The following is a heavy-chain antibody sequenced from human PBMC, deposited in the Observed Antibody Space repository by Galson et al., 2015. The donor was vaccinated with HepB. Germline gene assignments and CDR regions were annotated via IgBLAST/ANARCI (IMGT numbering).Heavy chain of an antibody. D-gene: IGHD2-21*01. J-gene: IGHJ4*02. Sequence: SLRLSCAASGFTFSSYSMNWVRQAPGKGLEWVSYISSSSSTIYYADSVKGRFTISRDNAKNSLYLQMNSLRAEDTAVYYCARGPPPHIVVVIATFDYWGQGTLVTVSS. CDR3: ARGPPPHIVVVIATFDY. V-gene: IGHV3-48*01. CDR2: ISSSSSTI. CDR1: GFTFSSYS.